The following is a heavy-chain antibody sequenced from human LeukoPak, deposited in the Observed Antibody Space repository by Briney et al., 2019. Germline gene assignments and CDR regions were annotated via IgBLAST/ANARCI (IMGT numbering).Heavy chain of an antibody. D-gene: IGHD3-16*02. CDR1: GYTFTGYY. J-gene: IGHJ5*02. CDR2: INPNSGGT. CDR3: ASGITLGGVIVTGWFDP. V-gene: IGHV1-2*02. Sequence: ASVKVSCKASGYTFTGYYMHWVRQAPGQGLEWMGWINPNSGGTNYAQKFQGRVTMTRDTSISTAYMELSRLRSDDTAVYYCASGITLGGVIVTGWFDPWGQGTLVTVSS.